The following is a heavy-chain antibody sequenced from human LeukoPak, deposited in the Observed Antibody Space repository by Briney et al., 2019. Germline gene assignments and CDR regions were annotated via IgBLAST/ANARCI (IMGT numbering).Heavy chain of an antibody. CDR3: ARVFGLPGLFDP. CDR1: GGSISSYY. J-gene: IGHJ5*02. V-gene: IGHV4-59*01. CDR2: IYYSGSA. D-gene: IGHD3-16*01. Sequence: SETLSLTCTVSGGSISSYYWSWIRQPPGKGLEWIGYIYYSGSANYNPSLKSLVTISVDTSKNQFSLKLSSVTAAATAVYYCARVFGLPGLFDPWGQGTLVTVSS.